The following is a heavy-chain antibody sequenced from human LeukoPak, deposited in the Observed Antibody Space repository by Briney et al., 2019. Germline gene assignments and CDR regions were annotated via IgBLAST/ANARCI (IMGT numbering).Heavy chain of an antibody. CDR2: IYFSGNT. D-gene: IGHD1/OR15-1a*01. CDR3: ASLNNDYLFDFEN. Sequence: NPSETLSLTCTVSGGSISSSRYYWGWIRQPPGKGLEWIGNIYFSGNTYYNPSLKSRVTISVDTSENHFSLRLSSVTAADTAVYYCASLNNDYLFDFENWGQGTLVTVSS. CDR1: GGSISSSRYY. J-gene: IGHJ4*02. V-gene: IGHV4-39*07.